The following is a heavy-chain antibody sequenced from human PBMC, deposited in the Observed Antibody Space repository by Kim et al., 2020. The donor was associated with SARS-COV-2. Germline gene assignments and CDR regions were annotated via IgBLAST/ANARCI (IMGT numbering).Heavy chain of an antibody. CDR3: ARDHYGYSYGYYFDY. CDR1: GGTFSSYA. J-gene: IGHJ4*02. V-gene: IGHV1-69*13. D-gene: IGHD5-18*01. Sequence: SVKVSCKASGGTFSSYAISWVRQAPGQGLEWMGGIIPIFGTANYAQKFQGRVTITADESTSTAYMELSSLRSEDTAVYYCARDHYGYSYGYYFDYWGQGTLVTVSS. CDR2: IIPIFGTA.